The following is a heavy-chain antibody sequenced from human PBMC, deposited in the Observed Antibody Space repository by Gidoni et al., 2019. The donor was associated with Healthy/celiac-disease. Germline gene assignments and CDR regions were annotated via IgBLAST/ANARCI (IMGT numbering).Heavy chain of an antibody. V-gene: IGHV3-30*18. Sequence: QVQLVESGGGVVQPGRSLRLSCAASGFTFSRYCMHWVRQAPGKGLGWVAVISYDGSDKFYADSLKGRFTISRDNSKNTLYLQMNSLRAEDTAVYYCAKDSESVVIPAAPGDYWGQGTLVTVSS. CDR3: AKDSESVVIPAAPGDY. CDR1: GFTFSRYC. D-gene: IGHD2-2*01. J-gene: IGHJ4*02. CDR2: ISYDGSDK.